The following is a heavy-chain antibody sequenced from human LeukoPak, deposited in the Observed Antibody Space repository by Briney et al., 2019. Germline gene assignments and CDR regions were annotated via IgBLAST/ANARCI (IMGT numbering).Heavy chain of an antibody. J-gene: IGHJ4*02. Sequence: GGSLRLSCAASGFTFSSYSMNWVRQAPGKGLEWVSSISSSSSYIYYADSVKGRFTISRDNAKNSLYLQMNSLRAEDTAVYYCARGGIGVAGDFESWGQGTLVTVSS. CDR3: ARGGIGVAGDFES. V-gene: IGHV3-21*04. CDR1: GFTFSSYS. D-gene: IGHD6-19*01. CDR2: ISSSSSYI.